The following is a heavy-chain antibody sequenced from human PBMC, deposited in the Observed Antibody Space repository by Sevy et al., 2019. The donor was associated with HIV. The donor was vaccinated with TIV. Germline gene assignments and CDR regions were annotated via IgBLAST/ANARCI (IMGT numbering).Heavy chain of an antibody. V-gene: IGHV4-4*07. Sequence: SETLSLTCSVSGGSISSLYWSWIRQPAGEGLEWIGRIDTSGGTNYNPSLKTRVTMSIDTSKNQFSLRLGSVTAAYTAVYYCARYNFWSGHYDYFDYWGPGALVTVSS. CDR1: GGSISSLY. CDR3: ARYNFWSGHYDYFDY. D-gene: IGHD3-3*01. CDR2: IDTSGGT. J-gene: IGHJ4*02.